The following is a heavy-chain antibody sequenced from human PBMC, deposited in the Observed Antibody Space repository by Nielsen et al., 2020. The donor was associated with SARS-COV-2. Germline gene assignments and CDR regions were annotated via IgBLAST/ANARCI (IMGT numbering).Heavy chain of an antibody. CDR1: GYSFTTYW. V-gene: IGHV5-51*01. CDR3: ARHGADCSGGSCPPGPDY. CDR2: IYPGDSDT. Sequence: KVSCKGSGYSFTTYWIGWVRQMPGKGLEWMGIIYPGDSDTRYSPSFQGQVTISADKSISTAYLQWSSLKASDTAMYYCARHGADCSGGSCPPGPDYWGQGTLVTVSS. J-gene: IGHJ4*02. D-gene: IGHD2-15*01.